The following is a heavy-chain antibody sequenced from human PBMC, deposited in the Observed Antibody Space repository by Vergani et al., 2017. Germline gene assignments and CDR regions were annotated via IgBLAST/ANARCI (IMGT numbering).Heavy chain of an antibody. D-gene: IGHD3-10*01. Sequence: QVQLVESGGGVVQPGRSLRLSCAASGFTFSSYGMHWVRQAPGKGLEWVAVIWYDGSNKYYADSVKGRFTISRDNSKNTLYLQMNSLRAEDTAVYYCAGDSFHDDYYGSGSPSIGYWGQGTLVTVSS. V-gene: IGHV3-33*01. CDR3: AGDSFHDDYYGSGSPSIGY. CDR2: IWYDGSNK. J-gene: IGHJ4*02. CDR1: GFTFSSYG.